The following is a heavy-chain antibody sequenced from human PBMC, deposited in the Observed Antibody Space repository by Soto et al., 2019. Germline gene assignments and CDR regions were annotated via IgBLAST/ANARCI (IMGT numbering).Heavy chain of an antibody. CDR3: ARGSPYDILTGYSFDY. D-gene: IGHD3-9*01. Sequence: GGSLRLSCAASGFTFSSYDMHWVRQATGKGLEWVSAIGTAGDTYYPGSVKGRFTISRENAKNSLYLQMNSLRAGDTAVYYCARGSPYDILTGYSFDYWGQGTLVTVSS. V-gene: IGHV3-13*01. CDR1: GFTFSSYD. J-gene: IGHJ4*02. CDR2: IGTAGDT.